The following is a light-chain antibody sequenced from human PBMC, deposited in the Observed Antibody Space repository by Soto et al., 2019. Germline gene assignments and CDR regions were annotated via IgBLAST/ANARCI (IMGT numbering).Light chain of an antibody. CDR2: GVS. V-gene: IGKV3-15*01. J-gene: IGKJ4*01. Sequence: EVVMTQSPATLSVSPGERATLSCRASQSVSSNFLAWYQQKPGQAPRLLIYGVSIRATGIPARFSGSGSGTEFTLIISSLQSEDFAVYYCQQYSAWPLTFGGGTKVEI. CDR1: QSVSSN. CDR3: QQYSAWPLT.